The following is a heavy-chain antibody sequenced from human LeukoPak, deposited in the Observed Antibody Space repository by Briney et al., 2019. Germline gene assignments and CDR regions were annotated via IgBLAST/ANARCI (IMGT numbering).Heavy chain of an antibody. CDR2: IYNSGNT. CDR3: AGNTNTLGDVNWFDP. V-gene: IGHV4-59*01. CDR1: GASISNYY. J-gene: IGHJ5*02. Sequence: SETLSLTCTVSGASISNYYWNWIRQPPGKGLEWIGFIYNSGNTKYNPSLRGRVTISLDTSKNQFSLNLNSVTTADTAVYYCAGNTNTLGDVNWFDPWGQGTLVTVSS. D-gene: IGHD2-8*01.